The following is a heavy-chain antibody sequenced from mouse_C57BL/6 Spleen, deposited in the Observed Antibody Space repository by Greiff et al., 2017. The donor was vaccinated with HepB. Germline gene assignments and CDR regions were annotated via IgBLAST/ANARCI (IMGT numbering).Heavy chain of an antibody. CDR2: IRSKSSNYAT. CDR3: VRDGSSGYDYAMDY. J-gene: IGHJ4*01. CDR1: GFTFNTYA. Sequence: DVKLQESGGGLVQPKGSLKLSCAASGFTFNTYAMHWVRQAPGKGLEWVARIRSKSSNYATYYADSVKDRFTISRDDSQSMLYLQMNNLKTEDTAMYYCVRDGSSGYDYAMDYWGQGTSVTVSS. V-gene: IGHV10-3*01. D-gene: IGHD3-2*02.